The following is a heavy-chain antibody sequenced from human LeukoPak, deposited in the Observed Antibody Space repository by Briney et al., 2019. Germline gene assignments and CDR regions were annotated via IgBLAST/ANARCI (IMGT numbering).Heavy chain of an antibody. V-gene: IGHV4-39*07. Sequence: SETLSLTCTVSGGSISSSSYFWGWIRQPPGKGLEWIGSIYYSGSTNYNPSLKSRVTISVDTSKNQFSLKLSSVTAADTAVYYCARGPNPHYYGSGRDQYYFDYWGQGTLVTVSS. J-gene: IGHJ4*02. CDR3: ARGPNPHYYGSGRDQYYFDY. CDR1: GGSISSSSYF. D-gene: IGHD3-10*01. CDR2: IYYSGST.